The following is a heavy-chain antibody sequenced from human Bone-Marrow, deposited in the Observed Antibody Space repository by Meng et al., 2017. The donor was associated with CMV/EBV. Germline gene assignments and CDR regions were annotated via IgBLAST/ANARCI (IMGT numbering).Heavy chain of an antibody. CDR2: IYYSGST. V-gene: IGHV4-39*01. CDR3: ASLPKDRITMAGFEY. CDR1: GGSISSNSYY. Sequence: SETLSLTCTVSGGSISSNSYYWGWIRQPPGKGLEWIGSIYYSGSTYYNPSLKSRVTISVDTSKNQFSLKLSSVTAADTAVYYCASLPKDRITMAGFEYWGQGTLVTVSS. D-gene: IGHD3-10*01. J-gene: IGHJ4*02.